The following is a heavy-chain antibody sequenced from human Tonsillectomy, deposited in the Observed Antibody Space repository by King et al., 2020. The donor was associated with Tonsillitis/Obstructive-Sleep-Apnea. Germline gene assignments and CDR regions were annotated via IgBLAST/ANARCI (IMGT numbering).Heavy chain of an antibody. J-gene: IGHJ4*02. CDR2: IKQDGSEK. CDR1: GFTISSYW. CDR3: AREVGPSMGFDY. D-gene: IGHD1-26*01. V-gene: IGHV3-7*01. Sequence: VQLVESGGGLVQSGGSLRLSCAASGFTISSYWMSWVRQAPGKGLEWVANIKQDGSEKHYVDSVKGRFTISRDNAKNSLYWQLNSLRAEDTAVYYCAREVGPSMGFDYCGQRTLGTDSS.